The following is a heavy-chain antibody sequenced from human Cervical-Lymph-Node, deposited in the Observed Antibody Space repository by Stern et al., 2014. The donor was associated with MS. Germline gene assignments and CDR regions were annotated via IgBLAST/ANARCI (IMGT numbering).Heavy chain of an antibody. D-gene: IGHD5-24*01. CDR1: GSTVNSNY. CDR2: FYSGIST. CDR3: TREMAARRLDP. V-gene: IGHV3-66*01. J-gene: IGHJ5*02. Sequence: EVQLVQSGGPLVQPGGSLRLSCAASGSTVNSNYMTWVRQAPGKGLEWVSIFYSGISTYYAESVKGRFSFSIDRSKNTLYLQMNNLRVEDTAMYYCTREMAARRLDPWGQGTLVIVSA.